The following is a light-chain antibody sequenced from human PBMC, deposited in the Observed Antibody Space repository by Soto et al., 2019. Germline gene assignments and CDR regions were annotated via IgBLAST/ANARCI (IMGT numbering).Light chain of an antibody. J-gene: IGKJ3*01. V-gene: IGKV3-15*01. CDR1: QSISRN. Sequence: EIVMTQSPDILSVSPGERATLSCRASQSISRNLDWYQQRPGQSPRLLLYGWSTRATGITARFSGSGCGTEFNLTISILQSEDFAIYFCQQYNKWPLFNFGPGTRVDIK. CDR2: GWS. CDR3: QQYNKWPLFN.